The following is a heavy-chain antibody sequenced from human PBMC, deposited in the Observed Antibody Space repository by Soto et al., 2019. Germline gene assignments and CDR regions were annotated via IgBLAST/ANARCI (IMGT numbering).Heavy chain of an antibody. D-gene: IGHD4-17*01. CDR3: GRHYGDSV. J-gene: IGHJ1*01. CDR2: VHTSGGT. Sequence: ASETLSLTCTVSGASISSYYWSWIRQPPGKGLEWIGHVHTSGGTTYNPSLKSRVTISVDTSKNQFSLKVTSVTAADTAVYYCGRHYGDSVWGQGILVTVSS. CDR1: GASISSYY. V-gene: IGHV4-4*08.